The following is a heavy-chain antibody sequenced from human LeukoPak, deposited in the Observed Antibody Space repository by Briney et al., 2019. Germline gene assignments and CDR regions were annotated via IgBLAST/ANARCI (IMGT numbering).Heavy chain of an antibody. J-gene: IGHJ3*02. CDR2: VNPNSGGT. CDR3: ARAPDGVDAFDI. V-gene: IGHV1-2*02. Sequence: APVKVSCKASGYTFTGYYMHWVRQAPGQGLEWMGWVNPNSGGTNFAQNFQGRVTMTRDTSISTAYMELSRLTYDDTAVYYCARAPDGVDAFDIWGQGTMVTVSS. CDR1: GYTFTGYY.